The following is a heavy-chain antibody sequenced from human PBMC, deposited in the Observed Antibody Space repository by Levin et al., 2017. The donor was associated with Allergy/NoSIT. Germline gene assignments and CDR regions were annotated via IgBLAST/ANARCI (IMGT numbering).Heavy chain of an antibody. D-gene: IGHD6-13*01. CDR3: IAAAGGQSTFDP. V-gene: IGHV4-39*01. Sequence: PSETLSLTCTVSGGSISSSSYYWGWIRQPPGKGLEWIGSIYYSGSTYYNPSLKSRVTISVDTSKNQFSLKLSSVTAADTAVYYPIAAAGGQSTFDPWGQGTLVTVSS. J-gene: IGHJ5*02. CDR1: GGSISSSSYY. CDR2: IYYSGST.